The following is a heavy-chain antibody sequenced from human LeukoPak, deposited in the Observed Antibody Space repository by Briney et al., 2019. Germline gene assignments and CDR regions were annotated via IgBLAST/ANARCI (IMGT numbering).Heavy chain of an antibody. D-gene: IGHD2-15*01. Sequence: PSETLSLTCTVSGGSISSYYWSWIRQPTGKGLEWIGSIYYSGSTYYNPSLKSRVTISVDTSKNQFSLKLSSVTAADTAVYYCASIVGGEQASYYYYYYYMDVWGKGTTVTVSS. V-gene: IGHV4-59*05. CDR2: IYYSGST. J-gene: IGHJ6*03. CDR1: GGSISSYY. CDR3: ASIVGGEQASYYYYYYYMDV.